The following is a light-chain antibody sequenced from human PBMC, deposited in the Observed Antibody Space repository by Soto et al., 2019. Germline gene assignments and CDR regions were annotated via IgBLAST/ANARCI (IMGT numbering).Light chain of an antibody. CDR2: DIA. CDR3: VSFTTKKSYV. V-gene: IGLV2-14*03. J-gene: IGLJ1*01. CDR1: SSDIVAYIF. Sequence: QSVLTQPASVSGSPGQSITISCTGTSSDIVAYIFVSWYQQHQGKAPKLIIYDIANRPSGVSYRFSGSKSAKRASMTISGLQADDEADYYCVSFTTKKSYVFGTGTKAPS.